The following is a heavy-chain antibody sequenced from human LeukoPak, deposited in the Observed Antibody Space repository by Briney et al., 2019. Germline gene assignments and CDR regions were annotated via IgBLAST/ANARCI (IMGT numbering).Heavy chain of an antibody. CDR1: GFTFSSYS. V-gene: IGHV3-21*01. J-gene: IGHJ4*02. D-gene: IGHD3-22*01. CDR3: ARDLTGELSGCYRDY. Sequence: GGSLRLSCAASGFTFSSYSMNWVRQAPGKGLEWVSSISSSSSYIYYADSVKGRFTISRDNAKNSLYLQMNSLRAEDTAVYYCARDLTGELSGCYRDYWGQGTLVTVSS. CDR2: ISSSSSYI.